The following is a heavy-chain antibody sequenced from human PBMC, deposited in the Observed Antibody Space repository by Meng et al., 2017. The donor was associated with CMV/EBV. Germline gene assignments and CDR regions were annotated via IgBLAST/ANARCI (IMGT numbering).Heavy chain of an antibody. CDR1: GYTFTGYY. Sequence: ASVKVSCKASGYTFTGYYMHWVRQAPGQGLEWMGWINPNSGGTNYAQKFQGRVTMTRDTSISTAYMELSRLRSDDTAVYYCARVIVGASPSFGYWGQGTLVPSPQ. D-gene: IGHD1-26*01. CDR3: ARVIVGASPSFGY. CDR2: INPNSGGT. J-gene: IGHJ4*02. V-gene: IGHV1-2*02.